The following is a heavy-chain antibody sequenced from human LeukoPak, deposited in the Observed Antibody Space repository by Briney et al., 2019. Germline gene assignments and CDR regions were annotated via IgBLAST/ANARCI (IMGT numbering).Heavy chain of an antibody. J-gene: IGHJ4*02. V-gene: IGHV1-69-2*01. CDR2: VDPEDGET. CDR3: ATDRLLITGTTLTEDY. D-gene: IGHD1-7*01. Sequence: GASVKVSCKASGYTFTDYYMHWVQQAPGKGLEWMGRVDPEDGETIYAEKFQGRVTITADTSTDTAYMELSSLRSEDTAVYYCATDRLLITGTTLTEDYWGQGTLVTVSS. CDR1: GYTFTDYY.